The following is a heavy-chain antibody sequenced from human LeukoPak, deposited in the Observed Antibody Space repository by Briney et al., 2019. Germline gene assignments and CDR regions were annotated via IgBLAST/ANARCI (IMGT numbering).Heavy chain of an antibody. J-gene: IGHJ3*02. CDR1: GFSVSDNY. D-gene: IGHD3-10*01. V-gene: IGHV3-53*01. CDR2: IYRGGST. Sequence: SGGSLRLSCATSGFSVSDNYMTWVRQAPGKGLEWVSVIYRGGSTYYADSVKGRFTISRDNSKNMVYLQMNGLRVEDTAVYYCARGGAYGSGNHYRGGAFDIWGQGTMVTVSS. CDR3: ARGGAYGSGNHYRGGAFDI.